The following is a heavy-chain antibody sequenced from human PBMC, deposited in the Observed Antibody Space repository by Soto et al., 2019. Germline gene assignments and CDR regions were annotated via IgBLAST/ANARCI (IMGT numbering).Heavy chain of an antibody. Sequence: SETLSLTCTVSGGSISSYYWSWIRQPPGKGLEWIGYIYYSGSTNYNPSLKSRVTISVDTSKNQFSLKLSSVTAADTAVYYCARASSGSYYLGFGNYFDYWGQGTLVTVSS. V-gene: IGHV4-59*01. CDR2: IYYSGST. D-gene: IGHD1-26*01. CDR1: GGSISSYY. J-gene: IGHJ4*02. CDR3: ARASSGSYYLGFGNYFDY.